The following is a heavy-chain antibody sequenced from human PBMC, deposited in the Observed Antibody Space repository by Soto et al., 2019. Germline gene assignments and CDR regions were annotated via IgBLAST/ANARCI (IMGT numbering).Heavy chain of an antibody. D-gene: IGHD3-10*01. V-gene: IGHV4-61*01. CDR3: ATLHPPGWIDP. J-gene: IGHJ5*02. CDR2: LYNSGST. Sequence: QVRLQESGPGLVKPSETLSLTCSVSGDSVSRLYAYWSWLRQAPGKGLEWIGYLYNSGSTNYKPSLKSRASISGDTSKNQFSLNLTSVTTADTATYYCATLHPPGWIDPWGQGILVTVSS. CDR1: GDSVSRLYAY.